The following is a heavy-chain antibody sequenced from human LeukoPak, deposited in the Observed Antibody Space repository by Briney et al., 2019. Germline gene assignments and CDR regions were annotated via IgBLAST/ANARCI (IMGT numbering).Heavy chain of an antibody. Sequence: SETLSLTCTVSGGSISTYFWSWMRQSPGKTLEWIGFISPSGRSNYDPSLKSRVTISLDTSKNQFSLKLTSVSAADTAVYYCARSDTHHRHSSSWHFDYWGQGTLVSVSS. V-gene: IGHV4-59*01. CDR1: GGSISTYF. CDR2: ISPSGRS. CDR3: ARSDTHHRHSSSWHFDY. D-gene: IGHD6-13*01. J-gene: IGHJ4*02.